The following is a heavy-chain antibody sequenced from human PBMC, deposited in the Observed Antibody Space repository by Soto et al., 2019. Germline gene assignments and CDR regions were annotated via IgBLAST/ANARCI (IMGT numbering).Heavy chain of an antibody. CDR3: ARGRELEGY. V-gene: IGHV3-21*01. CDR2: ISSSSSYI. CDR1: GFTFSSYS. D-gene: IGHD1-26*01. Sequence: GGSLRLSCAASGFTFSSYSMNWVRQAPGKGLEWVSSISSSSSYIYCADSVKGRFTISRDNAKNSLDLQMNSLRVEDTAVYYCARGRELEGYWGQGTLVTVSS. J-gene: IGHJ4*02.